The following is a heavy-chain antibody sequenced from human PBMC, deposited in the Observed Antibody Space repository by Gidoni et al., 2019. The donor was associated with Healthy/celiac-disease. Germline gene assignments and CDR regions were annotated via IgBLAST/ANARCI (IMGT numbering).Heavy chain of an antibody. CDR2: IKQDGSEK. D-gene: IGHD2-2*01. Sequence: EVQLVESGGGLVQPGGSLRLSCAASGFTFSSYWMSWVRQAPGKGLEWVANIKQDGSEKYYVDSVKGRFTISRDNAKNSLYLKMNSLRAEDTAVYYCAREGYCSSTSCYDAFDIWGQGTMVTVSS. V-gene: IGHV3-7*01. CDR3: AREGYCSSTSCYDAFDI. J-gene: IGHJ3*02. CDR1: GFTFSSYW.